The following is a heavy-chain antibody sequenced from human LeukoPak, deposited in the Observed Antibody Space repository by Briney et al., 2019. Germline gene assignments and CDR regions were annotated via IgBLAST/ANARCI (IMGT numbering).Heavy chain of an antibody. V-gene: IGHV1-24*01. D-gene: IGHD5-18*01. CDR3: ATSRMVRFDH. CDR1: GDTLTELS. Sequence: ASVKVSCKVSGDTLTELSIDWVRQAPGKGLEWMGGFDPEEGETIYAQKFQGRVTMTEDTSTDTVYMELSSLRSEDTAVYYCATSRMVRFDHWGQGTLVTVSS. CDR2: FDPEEGET. J-gene: IGHJ4*02.